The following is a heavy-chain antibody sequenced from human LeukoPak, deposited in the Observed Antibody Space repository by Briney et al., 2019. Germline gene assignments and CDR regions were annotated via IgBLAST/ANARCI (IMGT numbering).Heavy chain of an antibody. CDR1: GFTFRSYA. Sequence: GGSLRLSCAASGFTFRSYAMSWVRQAPGKGLEWVSAISGSGGSTYYADSVKGRFTISRDNSKNTLYLQMNSLRAEDTAVYYCAKTPSLTGYYLPGWGQGTLVTVSS. D-gene: IGHD3-9*01. CDR3: AKTPSLTGYYLPG. CDR2: ISGSGGST. V-gene: IGHV3-23*01. J-gene: IGHJ4*02.